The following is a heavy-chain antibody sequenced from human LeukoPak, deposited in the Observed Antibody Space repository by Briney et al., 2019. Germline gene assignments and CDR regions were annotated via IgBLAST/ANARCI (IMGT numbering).Heavy chain of an antibody. CDR2: INWNGGST. J-gene: IGHJ4*02. D-gene: IGHD3-16*01. V-gene: IGHV3-20*04. CDR1: GVSCYDYD. Sequence: GGSLRLSCGASGVSCYDYDMSWVRQAPGKGLEWVSGINWNGGSTGYADSVKGRFTISRDNAKNSLYPQMSSLRAEDTALYYCAREEGGYFDYWGQGTLVTVSS. CDR3: AREEGGYFDY.